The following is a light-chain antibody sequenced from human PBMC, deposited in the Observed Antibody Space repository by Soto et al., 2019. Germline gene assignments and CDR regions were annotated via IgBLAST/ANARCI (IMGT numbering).Light chain of an antibody. Sequence: EIVLTHSPGTLSLSPGERTTLSCRASQSVSSSYLAWYQQKPGQAPRLLIYGASNRATGIPDRFSGSGSGTDFTLTISRMEPEDFAVYYCQQYGSSGTFGQGTKVDIK. CDR3: QQYGSSGT. V-gene: IGKV3-20*01. J-gene: IGKJ1*01. CDR2: GAS. CDR1: QSVSSSY.